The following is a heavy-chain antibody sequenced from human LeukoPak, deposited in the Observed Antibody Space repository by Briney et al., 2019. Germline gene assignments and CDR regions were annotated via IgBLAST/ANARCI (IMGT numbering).Heavy chain of an antibody. D-gene: IGHD7-27*01. CDR3: AKGIDAWGSSTYYHYGMDV. CDR1: GFIFDEYA. Sequence: PGGSLRLSCATSGFIFDEYAMHWVRQVPGKVLEWVSLISWDGSGTFYVDSVKGRFTISRDNSKNFLYLQMNSLRAEDTALYYCAKGIDAWGSSTYYHYGMDVWGQGTTVTVSS. J-gene: IGHJ6*02. V-gene: IGHV3-43D*03. CDR2: ISWDGSGT.